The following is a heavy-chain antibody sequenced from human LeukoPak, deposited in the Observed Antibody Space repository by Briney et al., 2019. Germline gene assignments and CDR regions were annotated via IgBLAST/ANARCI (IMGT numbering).Heavy chain of an antibody. CDR3: AREGSSGYYYDYYYGMDV. CDR2: ISAYNGNT. D-gene: IGHD3-22*01. J-gene: IGHJ6*02. Sequence: ASVKVSCKASGYTFTSYGISWVRQAPGQGLEWMGWISAYNGNTNYAQKLQGRVTMTTDTSTSTAYMELRSLRSDDTAVYYCAREGSSGYYYDYYYGMDVWGQGTTVTVSS. V-gene: IGHV1-18*01. CDR1: GYTFTSYG.